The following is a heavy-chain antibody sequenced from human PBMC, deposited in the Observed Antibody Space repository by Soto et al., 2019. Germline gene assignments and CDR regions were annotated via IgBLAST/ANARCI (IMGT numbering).Heavy chain of an antibody. CDR2: ISSSSSYI. J-gene: IGHJ4*02. Sequence: GGSLRLSCAASGFTFSSYSMNWVRQAPGKGLEWVSSISSSSSYIYYADSVKGRFTISRDNAKNSLYLQMNSLRAEDTAVYYCARENHLSYNGNQAPDPDWGQGTLVTVSS. CDR1: GFTFSSYS. D-gene: IGHD1-20*01. CDR3: ARENHLSYNGNQAPDPD. V-gene: IGHV3-21*01.